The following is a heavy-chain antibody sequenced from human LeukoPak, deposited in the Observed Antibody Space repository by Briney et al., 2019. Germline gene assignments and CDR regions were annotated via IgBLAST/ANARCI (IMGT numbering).Heavy chain of an antibody. Sequence: GGSLRLSCAASGLTFDDYAMHGVRQAPGKGLEWVSGISWNSVSIAYADSVKGRFTISRDNAKNSLYLEMNSLRTDDTALYYCAKDIGSTSWYLGNWGQGTLVTVSS. CDR3: AKDIGSTSWYLGN. CDR2: ISWNSVSI. CDR1: GLTFDDYA. J-gene: IGHJ4*02. D-gene: IGHD2-2*01. V-gene: IGHV3-9*01.